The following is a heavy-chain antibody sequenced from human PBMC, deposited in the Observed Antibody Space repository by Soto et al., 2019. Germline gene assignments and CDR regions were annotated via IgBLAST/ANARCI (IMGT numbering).Heavy chain of an antibody. CDR2: ISGYNGKT. D-gene: IGHD6-19*01. CDR3: ETDATYTAGWYFEH. J-gene: IGHJ4*02. Sequence: QVQLVQSGAEVKKRGASVKVSCKASGYMFNSYGMSWLRQAPGQGRGWIGWISGYNGKTDLSQKFQGRVTMTTEASTTTLYMELTSLRFDDTALYYCETDATYTAGWYFEHWGQGTLVTVPS. CDR1: GYMFNSYG. V-gene: IGHV1-18*01.